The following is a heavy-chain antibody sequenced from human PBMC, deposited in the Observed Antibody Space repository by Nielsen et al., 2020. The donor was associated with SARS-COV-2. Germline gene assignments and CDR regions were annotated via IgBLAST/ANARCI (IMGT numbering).Heavy chain of an antibody. CDR2: INVGNGNT. CDR3: ARDNLPSYYDFLTWIDP. D-gene: IGHD3-3*01. V-gene: IGHV1-3*01. Sequence: WVRQAPGQRLEWMGWINVGNGNTKYSQKFQGRVTITRDTSASTVYMELSSLRSEDTAVYYCARDNLPSYYDFLTWIDPWGQGTLVTVSS. J-gene: IGHJ5*02.